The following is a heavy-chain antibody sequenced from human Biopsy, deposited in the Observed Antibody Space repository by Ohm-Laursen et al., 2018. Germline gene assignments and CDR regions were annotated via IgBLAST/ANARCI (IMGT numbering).Heavy chain of an antibody. V-gene: IGHV1-2*02. D-gene: IGHD2-8*01. CDR3: ARDPLNGHKHFDY. J-gene: IGHJ4*02. CDR2: INCKTGAT. Sequence: GSSVTVSCKASSYTFTDYNIHWMRQAPGQGLEWLGYINCKTGATNNAQKFQGTVPMTRDTSLSTAYLALGSLRSADTAIYYCARDPLNGHKHFDYWGQGSLVTVSS. CDR1: SYTFTDYN.